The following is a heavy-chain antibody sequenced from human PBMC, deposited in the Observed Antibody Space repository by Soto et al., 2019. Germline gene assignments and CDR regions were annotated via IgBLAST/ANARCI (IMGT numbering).Heavy chain of an antibody. CDR2: IYPGDSDT. J-gene: IGHJ5*02. CDR1: GYSFTSYW. Sequence: PXESLRISRKGSGYSFTSYWIGLVRQMPGKGLEWMGIIYPGDSDTRYSPSFQGQVTISADKSISTAYLQWSSLKASDTAMYYCARRYPYSSSSGFDHWGQGTLVTVSS. V-gene: IGHV5-51*01. D-gene: IGHD6-6*01. CDR3: ARRYPYSSSSGFDH.